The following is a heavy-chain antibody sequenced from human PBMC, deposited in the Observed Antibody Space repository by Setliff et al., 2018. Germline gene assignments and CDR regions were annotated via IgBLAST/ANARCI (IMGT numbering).Heavy chain of an antibody. J-gene: IGHJ3*02. V-gene: IGHV3-48*03. CDR1: GFTFSSYE. Sequence: GGSLRLSCAASGFTFSSYEMNWVRQAPGKGLEWVSYISSSGSTIYYADSVKGRFTISRDNAKNSLYLQMNSLRAEDTAVYYCAREGPLIAAGDAFDIWGQGTMVTVSS. CDR3: AREGPLIAAGDAFDI. D-gene: IGHD6-13*01. CDR2: ISSSGSTI.